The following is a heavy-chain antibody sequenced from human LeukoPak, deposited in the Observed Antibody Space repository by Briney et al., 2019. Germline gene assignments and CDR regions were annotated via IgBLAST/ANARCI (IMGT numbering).Heavy chain of an antibody. CDR1: GFTFSSYA. CDR3: ARDLNYYDSSGYKY. Sequence: GSLRLSCAASGFTFSSYAMSWVRQAPGKGLEWVSAISGSGGSTYYADSVKGRFTISRDNSKNTLYLQMNSLRAEDTAVYYCARDLNYYDSSGYKYWGQGTLVTVSS. J-gene: IGHJ4*02. CDR2: ISGSGGST. D-gene: IGHD3-22*01. V-gene: IGHV3-23*01.